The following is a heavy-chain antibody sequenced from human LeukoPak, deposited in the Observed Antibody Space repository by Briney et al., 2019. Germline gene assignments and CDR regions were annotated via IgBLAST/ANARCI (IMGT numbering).Heavy chain of an antibody. J-gene: IGHJ3*02. CDR2: IKSKTDGGTT. V-gene: IGHV3-15*01. D-gene: IGHD6-13*01. CDR1: GFTFSNAW. Sequence: GGSLRLSCAASGFTFSNAWVSWVRQAPGKGLEWVGRIKSKTDGGTTDYAAPVKGRFTISRDDSKNTLYLQMNSLKTEDTAVYYCTTEGSLAYSSSWYGDLDAFDIWGQGTIVTVSS. CDR3: TTEGSLAYSSSWYGDLDAFDI.